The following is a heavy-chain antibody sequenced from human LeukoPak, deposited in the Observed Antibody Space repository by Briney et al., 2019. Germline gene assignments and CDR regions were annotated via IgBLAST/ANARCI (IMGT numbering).Heavy chain of an antibody. D-gene: IGHD6-6*01. Sequence: PSETLSLTCTVSGGSISSGDYYWSWIRQPPGKGQEWIGYIYYSGSTYYNPSLKSRVTISVDTSKNQFSLKLSSVTAADTAVYYCARGSSSSGWFDPWGQGTLVIVSS. V-gene: IGHV4-30-4*01. CDR2: IYYSGST. CDR1: GGSISSGDYY. J-gene: IGHJ5*02. CDR3: ARGSSSSGWFDP.